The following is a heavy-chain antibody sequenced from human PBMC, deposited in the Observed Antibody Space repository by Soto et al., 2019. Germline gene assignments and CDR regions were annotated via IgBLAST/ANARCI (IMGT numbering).Heavy chain of an antibody. CDR2: ISGSAGST. Sequence: PGGSLRLSCAASGFTFNNYAINWVRQSPGKGLEWVSVISGSAGSTYYADSVKGRFTITRDNSKNTLYLQMSSPRAEDTAVYYCAKAGGAAGTVDYFDYWGQGTLVTVSS. J-gene: IGHJ4*02. D-gene: IGHD6-13*01. CDR3: AKAGGAAGTVDYFDY. V-gene: IGHV3-23*01. CDR1: GFTFNNYA.